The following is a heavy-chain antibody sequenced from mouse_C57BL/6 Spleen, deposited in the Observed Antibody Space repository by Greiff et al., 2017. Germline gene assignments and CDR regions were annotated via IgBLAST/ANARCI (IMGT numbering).Heavy chain of an antibody. CDR2: ISSGSSTI. D-gene: IGHD1-1*01. J-gene: IGHJ2*01. CDR3: ARKVHYYGSSYFDY. CDR1: GFTFSDYG. V-gene: IGHV5-17*01. Sequence: EVHLVESGGGLVKPGGSLKLSCAASGFTFSDYGMHWVRQAPEKGLEWVAYISSGSSTIYYADTVKGRFTISRDNAKNTLFLQMTSLRSEDTAMYYCARKVHYYGSSYFDYWGQGTTLTVSS.